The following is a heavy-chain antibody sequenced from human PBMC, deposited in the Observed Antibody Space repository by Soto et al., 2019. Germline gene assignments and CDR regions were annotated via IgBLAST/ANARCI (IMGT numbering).Heavy chain of an antibody. CDR3: ARVRDDSSGWPFDY. CDR1: GYTFTGYY. D-gene: IGHD3-22*01. J-gene: IGHJ4*02. CDR2: INPNSGGT. Sequence: QVQLVQSGAEVKKPGASVKVSCKASGYTFTGYYMHWVRQAPGQGLEWMGWINPNSGGTNYAQKFQGWVTMTRDTPISTAYMELSRLRSDDTAVYYCARVRDDSSGWPFDYWGQGTLVTVSS. V-gene: IGHV1-2*04.